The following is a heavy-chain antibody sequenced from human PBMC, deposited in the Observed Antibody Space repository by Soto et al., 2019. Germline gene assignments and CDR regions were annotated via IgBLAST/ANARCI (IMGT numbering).Heavy chain of an antibody. CDR1: GYTFTSYG. CDR3: ARDRPINIVATMTDENCFDP. J-gene: IGHJ5*02. CDR2: ISAYNGNT. D-gene: IGHD5-12*01. V-gene: IGHV1-18*01. Sequence: GASVKVSCKASGYTFTSYGISWVRQAPGQGLEWMGWISAYNGNTNYAQKLQGRVTMTTDTSTSTAYMELRSLRSDDTAVYYCARDRPINIVATMTDENCFDPWGQGTLVPVSS.